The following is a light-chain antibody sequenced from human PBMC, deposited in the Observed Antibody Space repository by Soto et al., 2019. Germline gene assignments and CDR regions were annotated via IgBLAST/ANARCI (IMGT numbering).Light chain of an antibody. Sequence: QSVLTQPASVSGSPGQSITISCTGTSSDVGGYNYVSWYQHHPGRGPKLMIFEVRNRPSGVSNRFSGSKSGNTASLTSSGLQAEDEADYYCSSYTSITTLYVFGTGTKLTVL. CDR1: SSDVGGYNY. CDR3: SSYTSITTLYV. CDR2: EVR. V-gene: IGLV2-14*01. J-gene: IGLJ1*01.